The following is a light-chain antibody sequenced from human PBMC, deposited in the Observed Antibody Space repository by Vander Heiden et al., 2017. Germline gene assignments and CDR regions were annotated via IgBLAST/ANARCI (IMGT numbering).Light chain of an antibody. CDR1: NIGSES. CDR3: QVWDSSSDHWV. Sequence: SYVLTQPPSVSAAPGQTPRITCGGNNIGSESVHWYQQRPGQAPVLVVYDDTDRPAGIPERFSGSNSGNRATLTISRVEAGDEADYYCQVWDSSSDHWVFGGGTKLTVL. J-gene: IGLJ3*02. CDR2: DDT. V-gene: IGLV3-21*02.